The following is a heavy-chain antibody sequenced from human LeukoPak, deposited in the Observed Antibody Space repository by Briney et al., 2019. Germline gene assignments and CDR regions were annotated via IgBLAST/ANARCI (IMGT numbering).Heavy chain of an antibody. CDR2: IRYDGSNK. V-gene: IGHV3-30*02. Sequence: GGSLRLSCAASGFTFSSYGMHWVRQAPGKGLEWVAFIRYDGSNKYYADSVKGRFTISRDNSKNTLYLQMNSLRAEDTAVYYCAKDGKAFTYYDFWSRYYYMDVWGKGTTVTVSS. CDR1: GFTFSSYG. CDR3: AKDGKAFTYYDFWSRYYYMDV. J-gene: IGHJ6*03. D-gene: IGHD3-3*01.